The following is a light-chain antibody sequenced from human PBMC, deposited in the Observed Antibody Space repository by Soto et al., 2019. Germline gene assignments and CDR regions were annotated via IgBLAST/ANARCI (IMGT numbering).Light chain of an antibody. CDR3: QKYNSAPIT. CDR1: QSVSSS. Sequence: EIVLTQSPVILSLSPGERATLSCRASQSVSSSLAWYQQKPGQAPRLLIYDASTRATGIPRRFSGSGSGTDFTLTISSLQPEDAATYYCQKYNSAPITFGQGTRLEIK. CDR2: DAS. V-gene: IGKV3D-15*01. J-gene: IGKJ5*01.